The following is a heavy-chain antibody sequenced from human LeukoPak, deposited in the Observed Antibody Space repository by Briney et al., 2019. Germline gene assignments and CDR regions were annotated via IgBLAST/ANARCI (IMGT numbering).Heavy chain of an antibody. CDR2: ISGSGGST. V-gene: IGHV3-23*01. CDR1: GFTFSSYA. Sequence: PGGSLRLSCAASGFTFSSYAMSWVRQAPGKGLEWVSAISGSGGSTYYADSVKGRFTISRDNSKSTLYLQMNSLRAEDTAVYYCAAYSGYGSYFDYWGQGTLVTVSS. CDR3: AAYSGYGSYFDY. D-gene: IGHD5-12*01. J-gene: IGHJ4*02.